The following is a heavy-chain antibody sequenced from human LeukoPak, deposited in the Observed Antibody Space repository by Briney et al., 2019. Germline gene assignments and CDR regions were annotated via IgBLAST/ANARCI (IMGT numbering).Heavy chain of an antibody. V-gene: IGHV3-21*04. CDR3: AKPSRSYDSSGYRVLRTEDAFDI. Sequence: PGGSLRLSCAASGFTFSSYSMNWVRQAPGKGLEWVSSISSSSSYIYYADSVKGRFTISRDNAKNTLYLQMNSLRAEDTAVYYCAKPSRSYDSSGYRVLRTEDAFDIWGQGTMVTVSS. CDR2: ISSSSSYI. D-gene: IGHD3-22*01. CDR1: GFTFSSYS. J-gene: IGHJ3*02.